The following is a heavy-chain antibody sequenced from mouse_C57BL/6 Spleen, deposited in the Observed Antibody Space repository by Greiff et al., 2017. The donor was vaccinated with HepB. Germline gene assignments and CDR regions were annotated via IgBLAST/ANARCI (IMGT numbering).Heavy chain of an antibody. CDR3: ALQLTGTPGYAMDY. Sequence: VQLQESGPGLVAPSQSLSITCTVSGFSLTSYAISWVRQPPGKGLEWLGVIWTGGGTNYNSALKSRLSISKDNSKSQVFLKMNSLQTDDTARYYCALQLTGTPGYAMDYWGQGTSVTVSS. V-gene: IGHV2-9-1*01. CDR2: IWTGGGT. CDR1: GFSLTSYA. D-gene: IGHD4-1*01. J-gene: IGHJ4*01.